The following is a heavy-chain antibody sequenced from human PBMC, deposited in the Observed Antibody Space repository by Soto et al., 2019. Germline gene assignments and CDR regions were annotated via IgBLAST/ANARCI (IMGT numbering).Heavy chain of an antibody. CDR3: ARDGSRYCSSSSCLSGYYYYGMDV. Sequence: GGSLRLSCAASGFTFSDYYMSWIRQAPGKGLEWGSYFTSSSSYTTYADSVKGRFTISRDNAKNSLYLQMNSLRAEDTAVYYCARDGSRYCSSSSCLSGYYYYGMDVWGQGTTVTVSS. J-gene: IGHJ6*02. V-gene: IGHV3-11*06. CDR2: FTSSSSYT. D-gene: IGHD2-2*01. CDR1: GFTFSDYY.